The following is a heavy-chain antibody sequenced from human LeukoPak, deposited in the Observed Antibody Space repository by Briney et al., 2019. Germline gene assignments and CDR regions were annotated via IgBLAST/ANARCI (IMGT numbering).Heavy chain of an antibody. V-gene: IGHV3-33*01. CDR1: GFIFSHYG. Sequence: PGGSLGLSCAASGFIFSHYGMHWVRQAPGKGLEWVADIWSDGSNRFYAGSVKGRFTISRDNSQNTVFLQMNSLRVEDTAMYYCARDAQRGFDYSNSLEYWGHGTLVTVSS. D-gene: IGHD4-11*01. J-gene: IGHJ4*01. CDR2: IWSDGSNR. CDR3: ARDAQRGFDYSNSLEY.